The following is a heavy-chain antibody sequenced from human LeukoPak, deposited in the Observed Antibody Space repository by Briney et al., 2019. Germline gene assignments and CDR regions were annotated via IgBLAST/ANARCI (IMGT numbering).Heavy chain of an antibody. CDR1: GFTVSSNY. D-gene: IGHD3-10*01. Sequence: GGSLRLSCTASGFTVSSNYMSWVRQAPGKGLECVSVIYSDGSTYYADSVKGRFTISRDNSKNTLYLQMNSLRAEDTAVYYCAKGGRDTMVRGVIGYMDVWGTGTTVTISS. CDR2: IYSDGST. CDR3: AKGGRDTMVRGVIGYMDV. J-gene: IGHJ6*03. V-gene: IGHV3-66*01.